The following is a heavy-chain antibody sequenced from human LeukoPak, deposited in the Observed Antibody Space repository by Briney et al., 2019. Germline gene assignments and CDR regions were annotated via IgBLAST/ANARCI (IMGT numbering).Heavy chain of an antibody. Sequence: GGPLRLSCAASGFTFSSYGMHWVRQAPGKGLEWVAVISYDGSNKYYADSVKGRCTISRDNSKNTLYLQMNSLRAEDTAVYYCAKGDSSSWYGRYYYYGMDVWGKGTTVTVSS. J-gene: IGHJ6*04. V-gene: IGHV3-30*18. CDR3: AKGDSSSWYGRYYYYGMDV. CDR1: GFTFSSYG. D-gene: IGHD6-13*01. CDR2: ISYDGSNK.